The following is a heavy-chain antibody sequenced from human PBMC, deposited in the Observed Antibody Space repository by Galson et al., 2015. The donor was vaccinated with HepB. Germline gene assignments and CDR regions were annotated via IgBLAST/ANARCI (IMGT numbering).Heavy chain of an antibody. Sequence: QSGAEVKKPGESLKISCKGSGYSFTSYWIGWVRQMPGKGLEWMGIIYPGDSDTRYSPSFQGQVTISADKSISTAYLQWSSLKASDTAMYYCASGYCSSTSCHPPGSMDVWGQGTTVTVSS. D-gene: IGHD2-2*03. CDR3: ASGYCSSTSCHPPGSMDV. V-gene: IGHV5-51*01. J-gene: IGHJ6*02. CDR2: IYPGDSDT. CDR1: GYSFTSYW.